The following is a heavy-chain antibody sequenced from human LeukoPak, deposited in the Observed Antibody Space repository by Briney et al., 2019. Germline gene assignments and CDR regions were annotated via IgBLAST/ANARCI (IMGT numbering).Heavy chain of an antibody. CDR3: AYDYYESSGPDY. V-gene: IGHV3-30*18. Sequence: GGSLRLSCAASGFTFSSYGMHWVRQGPGKGLEGVAVISYDGSNKYYADSVKGRFTISRDNSKNTLYLQMNSLRAEDTAVYYCAYDYYESSGPDYWGQGTLVTVSS. CDR2: ISYDGSNK. D-gene: IGHD3-22*01. J-gene: IGHJ4*02. CDR1: GFTFSSYG.